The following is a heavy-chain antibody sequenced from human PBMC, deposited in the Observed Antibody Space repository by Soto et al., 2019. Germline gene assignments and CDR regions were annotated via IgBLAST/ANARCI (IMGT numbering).Heavy chain of an antibody. CDR1: GGSFSGYY. V-gene: IGHV4-34*01. J-gene: IGHJ5*02. CDR2: INHSGST. D-gene: IGHD3-22*01. Sequence: SETLSLTCAVYGGSFSGYYWSWIRQPPGKGLEWIGEINHSGSTNYNPSLKSRVTISVDTSKNQFSLKLSSVTAADTAVYYCARAPRKYYYDTSRWLHPWGQGTLVTISS. CDR3: ARAPRKYYYDTSRWLHP.